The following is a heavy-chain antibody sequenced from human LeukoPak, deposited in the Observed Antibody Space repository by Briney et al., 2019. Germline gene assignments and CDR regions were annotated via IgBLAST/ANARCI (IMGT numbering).Heavy chain of an antibody. D-gene: IGHD1-14*01. CDR1: GFTVITND. CDR3: ARGVEPLAANTLAY. CDR2: LYSDGNT. Sequence: GGSLRLSCAASGFTVITNDMTWVRQAPGKGLEWVSVLYSDGNTKYADAVQRRFTISRDNSKNTLYLEMNSLGPDDTAVYYCARGVEPLAANTLAYWGQGTLVTVSS. J-gene: IGHJ4*02. V-gene: IGHV3-53*01.